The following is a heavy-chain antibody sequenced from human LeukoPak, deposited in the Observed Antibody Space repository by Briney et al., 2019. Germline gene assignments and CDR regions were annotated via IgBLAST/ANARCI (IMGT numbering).Heavy chain of an antibody. CDR2: ISEFGSRT. Sequence: GGSLRLSCATSGFTFSAFPMHWVRQAPGKGLESVSAISEFGSRTYYANSVRGRFIISRDNSKSTLDLQMDSLRLEDMAVYYCARETKGDYDYWRQGTLVTVSS. J-gene: IGHJ4*02. D-gene: IGHD2-21*01. V-gene: IGHV3-64*01. CDR3: ARETKGDYDY. CDR1: GFTFSAFP.